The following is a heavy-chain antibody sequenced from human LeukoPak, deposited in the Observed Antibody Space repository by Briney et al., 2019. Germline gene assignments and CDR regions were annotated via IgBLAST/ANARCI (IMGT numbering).Heavy chain of an antibody. CDR1: GFTFSNAW. J-gene: IGHJ4*02. CDR2: IKRKGDDGTI. D-gene: IGHD3/OR15-3a*01. Sequence: PGGSLRLSCAASGFTFSNAWMSWVRQAPGRGLGWVGRIKRKGDDGTIDYAAPVKGRLSISRDDSKNTLYLQMNSLKSEDTDVYYCTAGTGRSDFDYWGQGTLVTVSS. V-gene: IGHV3-15*01. CDR3: TAGTGRSDFDY.